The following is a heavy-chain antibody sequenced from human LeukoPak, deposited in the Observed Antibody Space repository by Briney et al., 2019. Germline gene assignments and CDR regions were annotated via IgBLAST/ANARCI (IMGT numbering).Heavy chain of an antibody. V-gene: IGHV3-11*04. CDR3: ARDFARGTIFGVVPKG. CDR2: ISSSGSTI. CDR1: GFTFSDYY. D-gene: IGHD3-3*01. Sequence: GGSLRLSCAASGFTFSDYYMSWIRQAPGKGLEWVSYISSSGSTIYYADSVKGRFTISRDNAKNSLYLQMNSLRAEDTAVYYCARDFARGTIFGVVPKGGGQGTLVTVSS. J-gene: IGHJ4*02.